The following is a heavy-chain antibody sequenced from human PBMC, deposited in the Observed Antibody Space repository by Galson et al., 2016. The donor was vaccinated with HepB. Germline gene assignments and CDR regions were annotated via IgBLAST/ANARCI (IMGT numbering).Heavy chain of an antibody. D-gene: IGHD1-26*01. CDR3: AKYSGSPGDYGMDV. CDR2: IIPFFGTT. J-gene: IGHJ6*02. CDR1: GGSFSNYP. Sequence: SVKVSCKASGGSFSNYPVSWVRQAPGQGLVWLGGIIPFFGTTGYAQKFQGRVTIAADKSTTTVYMEPSSLRSEDTAIYYCAKYSGSPGDYGMDVWGQGTTVTVSS. V-gene: IGHV1-69*06.